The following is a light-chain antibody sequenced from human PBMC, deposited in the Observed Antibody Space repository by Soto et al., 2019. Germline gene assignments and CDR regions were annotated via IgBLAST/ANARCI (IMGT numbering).Light chain of an antibody. V-gene: IGLV2-14*01. J-gene: IGLJ2*01. CDR3: SSYTSSSHVV. CDR2: DVS. Sequence: QSVLTQPASVSGSPGQSITISCTGTSSDVGGYNYVSWYQQHQGKAPKLMIYDVSNRPSGVSNRFSGSKSGNTASLTISGLQAEDEADYYCSSYTSSSHVVFGGGTKLTVL. CDR1: SSDVGGYNY.